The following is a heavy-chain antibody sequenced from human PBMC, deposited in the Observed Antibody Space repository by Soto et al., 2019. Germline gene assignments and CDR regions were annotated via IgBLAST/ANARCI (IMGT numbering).Heavy chain of an antibody. Sequence: PGGSLRLSCAASGFNFSDYYMSWIRQAPGKGLEWVSYISSSGSTIYYADAVKDRFTISRDNAKNSLYLQMNSLRAEDTAVYYCARTVVVVIDYYYGMDVWGQGTTVTVSS. CDR2: ISSSGSTI. CDR3: ARTVVVVIDYYYGMDV. V-gene: IGHV3-11*01. D-gene: IGHD3-22*01. J-gene: IGHJ6*02. CDR1: GFNFSDYY.